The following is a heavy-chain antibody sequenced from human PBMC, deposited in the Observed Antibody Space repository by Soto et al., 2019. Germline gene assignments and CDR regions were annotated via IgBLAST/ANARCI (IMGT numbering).Heavy chain of an antibody. J-gene: IGHJ6*03. Sequence: PSETLSLTCTVSGGSISSYYWSWIRQPPGKGLEWIGYIYYSGSTNYNPSLKSRVTISVDTSKNQFSLKLSSVTAADTAVYYCASGYCSGGSCYRYYYYYMDVWGKGATVTVSS. CDR1: GGSISSYY. V-gene: IGHV4-59*01. CDR2: IYYSGST. CDR3: ASGYCSGGSCYRYYYYYMDV. D-gene: IGHD2-15*01.